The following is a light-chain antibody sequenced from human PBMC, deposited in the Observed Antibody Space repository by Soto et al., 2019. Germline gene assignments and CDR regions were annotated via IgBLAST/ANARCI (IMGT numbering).Light chain of an antibody. V-gene: IGKV3-11*01. Sequence: EVVLTQSPVTLSLAAGERATLSCKASQSVGTFLAWYQQKPGQAPRLIIYDTSNRATGIPARFSGTGSGTDFALTISSVEPEDFAVYFCQHRTNWPRTFGQGTKLDIK. J-gene: IGKJ2*01. CDR3: QHRTNWPRT. CDR2: DTS. CDR1: QSVGTF.